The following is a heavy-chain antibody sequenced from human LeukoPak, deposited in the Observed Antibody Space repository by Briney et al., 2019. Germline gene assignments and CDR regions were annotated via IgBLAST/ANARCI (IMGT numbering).Heavy chain of an antibody. J-gene: IGHJ3*02. CDR1: GFTFSRFW. CDR3: ARDVEGGTFGI. Sequence: GGPLRLSCAASGFTFSRFWMNWVRQAPGRGLEWVANIDQSGGRNNYVDSVKGRFTISRDNAKNSLFLEMSSLRADDTAVYFCARDVEGGTFGIWGQGTTVTVSS. CDR2: IDQSGGRN. D-gene: IGHD3-16*01. V-gene: IGHV3-7*05.